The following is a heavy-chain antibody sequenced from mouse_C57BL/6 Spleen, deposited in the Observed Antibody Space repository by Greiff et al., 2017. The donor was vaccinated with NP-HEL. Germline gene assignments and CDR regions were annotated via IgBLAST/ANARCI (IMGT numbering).Heavy chain of an antibody. V-gene: IGHV1-43*01. CDR1: GYSFSGYY. CDR3: EQYSTYDSSHQYFDY. CDR2: INPSTGGT. D-gene: IGHD1-1*01. J-gene: IGHJ2*01. Sequence: VQLQQSGPELVKPGASVKISCKASGYSFSGYYMHWVKQSPEKSLEWIGTINPSTGGTSYKHRFKGKATLTVDKSSSTVYLQLESLTSEDCAVHYVEQYSTYDSSHQYFDYWGQGTTLTVSS.